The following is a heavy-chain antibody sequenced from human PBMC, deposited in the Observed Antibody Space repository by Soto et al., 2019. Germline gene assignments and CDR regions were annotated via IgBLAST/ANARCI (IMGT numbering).Heavy chain of an antibody. J-gene: IGHJ3*02. CDR3: ARGYCSGGSCTDAFDI. V-gene: IGHV3-13*04. Sequence: EVQLVESGGGLVQPGGSLRLSCAASGFTFSSYDMHWVRQATGKGLEWVSAIGTAGDTYYPGFVKGRFTISRENAKNSLYLQMNSLRAGDTAVYYCARGYCSGGSCTDAFDIWGQGTMVTVSS. D-gene: IGHD2-15*01. CDR1: GFTFSSYD. CDR2: IGTAGDT.